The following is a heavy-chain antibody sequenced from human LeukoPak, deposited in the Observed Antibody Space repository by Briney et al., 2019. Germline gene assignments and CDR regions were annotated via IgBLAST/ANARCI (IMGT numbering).Heavy chain of an antibody. Sequence: SETLSLTCAVSGGSIRSYYWYWIRQSAGKGLEWIGRIYASGTANYNPSLKSRVTMSLDTSKNQLSLKLRSVTAADSAVYYCARDDDGRGYPDYWGQGTRVTVSP. V-gene: IGHV4-4*07. CDR2: IYASGTA. CDR1: GGSIRSYY. J-gene: IGHJ4*02. CDR3: ARDDDGRGYPDY. D-gene: IGHD3-22*01.